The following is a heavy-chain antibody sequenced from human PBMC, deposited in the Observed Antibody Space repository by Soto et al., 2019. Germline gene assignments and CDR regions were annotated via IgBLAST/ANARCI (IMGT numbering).Heavy chain of an antibody. CDR3: AALYTWNDYGYWRDY. CDR1: GGSISSGDYY. D-gene: IGHD1-20*01. CDR2: IYYSGST. Sequence: SETLSLTCTVSGGSISSGDYYWSWIRQPPGKGLEWIGYIYYSGSTYYNPSLKSRVTISVDTSKNQFSLKLSSVTAADTAVYYCAALYTWNDYGYWRDYWGQGTLVTVSS. V-gene: IGHV4-30-4*01. J-gene: IGHJ4*02.